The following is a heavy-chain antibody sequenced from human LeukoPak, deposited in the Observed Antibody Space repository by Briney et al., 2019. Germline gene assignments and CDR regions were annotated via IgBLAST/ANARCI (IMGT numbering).Heavy chain of an antibody. V-gene: IGHV4-4*07. J-gene: IGHJ4*02. Sequence: SETLSLTCTVSGDSFSSYFWSWIRQPAGKGLECIGRMYTSGITNSNPSLKSRVTMSVDTSKNQFSLNLTSVTAADTAVYYCAREITGTRGVDYWGQGILVTVSS. CDR2: MYTSGIT. D-gene: IGHD1-7*01. CDR3: AREITGTRGVDY. CDR1: GDSFSSYF.